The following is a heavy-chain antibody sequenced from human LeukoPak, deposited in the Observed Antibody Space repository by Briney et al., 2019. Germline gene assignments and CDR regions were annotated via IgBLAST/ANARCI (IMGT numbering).Heavy chain of an antibody. CDR1: GFTFSSYG. CDR3: AREESGGYFDY. V-gene: IGHV3-48*02. Sequence: PGGSLRLSCAASGFTFSSYGMNWVRQAPGKGLEWVSYISSDSSTIYYADSVKGRFTISRDNAKNSLYLQMNNLRDEDTAVYYCAREESGGYFDYGGQGTLVTVSS. CDR2: ISSDSSTI. D-gene: IGHD2-8*02. J-gene: IGHJ4*02.